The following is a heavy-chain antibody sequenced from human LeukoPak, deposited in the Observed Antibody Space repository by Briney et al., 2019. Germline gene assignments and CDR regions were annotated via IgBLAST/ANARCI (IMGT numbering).Heavy chain of an antibody. Sequence: ASVKVSCKASGYTFTGYYMHWVRQAPGQGREWMGLINPNSGGTNYAQKFQGRVTMTRDTSISTAYMELSRLRSDDTAVYYCARVVLDSSGYRGVDVWGKGTTVTVSS. CDR3: ARVVLDSSGYRGVDV. D-gene: IGHD3-22*01. CDR1: GYTFTGYY. J-gene: IGHJ6*04. V-gene: IGHV1-2*06. CDR2: INPNSGGT.